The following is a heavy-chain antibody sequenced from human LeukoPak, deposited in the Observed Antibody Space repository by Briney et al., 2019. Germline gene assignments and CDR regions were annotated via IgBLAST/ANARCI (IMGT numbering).Heavy chain of an antibody. CDR1: GGTFNSYA. D-gene: IGHD6-13*01. V-gene: IGHV1-69*13. CDR3: ARGAAAGIVGIDY. Sequence: SVKVSCKASGGTFNSYAISWVRQAPGQGLEWMGGIIPIFGTANYAQKFQGRVTITADESTSTAYMELSSLRSEDTAAYYCARGAAAGIVGIDYWGQGTLVTVSS. J-gene: IGHJ4*02. CDR2: IIPIFGTA.